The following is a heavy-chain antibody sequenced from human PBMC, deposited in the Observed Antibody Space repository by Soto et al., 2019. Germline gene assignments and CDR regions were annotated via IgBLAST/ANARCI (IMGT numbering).Heavy chain of an antibody. D-gene: IGHD2-21*01. Sequence: ASVKVSCKASGYTFTSYAMHWVRQAPGQRLEWMGWINAGNGNTKYSQKFQGRVTITRDTSASTAYMELSSLRSEDTAVYYCARDSLIAINLISWGQGPLVTSPQ. CDR2: INAGNGNT. CDR3: ARDSLIAINLIS. V-gene: IGHV1-3*01. CDR1: GYTFTSYA. J-gene: IGHJ5*02.